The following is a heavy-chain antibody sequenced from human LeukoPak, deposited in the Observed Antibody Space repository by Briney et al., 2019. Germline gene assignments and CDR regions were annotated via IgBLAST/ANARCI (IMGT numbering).Heavy chain of an antibody. V-gene: IGHV1-18*01. J-gene: IGHJ4*02. D-gene: IGHD5-12*01. Sequence: AASVKVSCKASGYTFTSYGINWVRQTPGQGPEWMGWISAYNGNTNYAQKLQGRVTMTTDTSTSTASMELRSLRSDDTAVYYCARGGYSGYDYEPFDYWGQGTLVTVSS. CDR3: ARGGYSGYDYEPFDY. CDR2: ISAYNGNT. CDR1: GYTFTSYG.